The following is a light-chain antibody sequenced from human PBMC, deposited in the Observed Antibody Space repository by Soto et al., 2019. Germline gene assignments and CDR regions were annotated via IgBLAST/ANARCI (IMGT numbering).Light chain of an antibody. CDR1: SSNIGSTT. CDR3: AACDDSLNGYV. CDR2: SNN. V-gene: IGLV1-44*01. J-gene: IGLJ1*01. Sequence: QAALAQPPSTSGTPGQRVTISCSGSSSNIGSTTVNWYQQLPGTAPKLLIYSNNQRPSGVPDRFSGSKSGTSASLAISGLQSEDEADYYCAACDDSLNGYVFGTGTKVTVL.